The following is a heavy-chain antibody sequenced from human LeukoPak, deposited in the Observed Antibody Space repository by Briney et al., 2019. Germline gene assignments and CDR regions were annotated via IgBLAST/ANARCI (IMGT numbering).Heavy chain of an antibody. CDR1: GYTFTGYY. D-gene: IGHD5-18*01. J-gene: IGHJ4*02. V-gene: IGHV1-46*01. CDR2: INPSGGIT. CDR3: ARGVPGYSYGEMYFDY. Sequence: ASVKVSCKASGYTFTGYYIHWVRQAPGQGLEWMGIINPSGGITSYAQKFQGRVTMTRDTSTSTVYMELSSLRSDDTAVYYCARGVPGYSYGEMYFDYWGQGTLVTVSS.